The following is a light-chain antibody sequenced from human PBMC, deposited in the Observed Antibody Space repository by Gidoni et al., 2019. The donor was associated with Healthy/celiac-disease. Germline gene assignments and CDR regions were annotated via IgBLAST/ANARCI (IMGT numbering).Light chain of an antibody. Sequence: EIVMTQSPATLSVSPGERATLSCRASQSVSSNLAWYQQKPGQAPRLLIYGASTRATGIPARFSGSGSGTEFTLTISSLQSEDFAVYYCQQYNNWPPPFXPXTKVXIK. CDR3: QQYNNWPPP. V-gene: IGKV3-15*01. CDR2: GAS. CDR1: QSVSSN. J-gene: IGKJ3*01.